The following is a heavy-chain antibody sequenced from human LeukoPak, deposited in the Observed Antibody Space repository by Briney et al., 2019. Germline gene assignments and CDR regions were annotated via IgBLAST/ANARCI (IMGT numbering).Heavy chain of an antibody. J-gene: IGHJ4*02. D-gene: IGHD6-13*01. CDR2: IYYSGST. V-gene: IGHV4-39*01. Sequence: PSETLSLTCTVSGGSISSSSYYWGWIRQPPGKGLEWIGSIYYSGSTYYNPSLKSRVTISVDTSKNQFSLKLGSVTAADTAVHYCARRLAGTEDYWGQGTLVTVSS. CDR1: GGSISSSSYY. CDR3: ARRLAGTEDY.